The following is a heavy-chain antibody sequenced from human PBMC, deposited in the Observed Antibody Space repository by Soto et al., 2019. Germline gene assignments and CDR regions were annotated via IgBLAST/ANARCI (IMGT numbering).Heavy chain of an antibody. CDR3: TRSRIMITFGGVIVKGDAFDI. CDR1: GFTFGDYA. J-gene: IGHJ3*02. CDR2: IRSKAYGGTT. D-gene: IGHD3-16*02. Sequence: GGSLRLSCTASGFTFGDYAMSWFRQAPGKGLEWVGFIRSKAYGGTTEYAASVKGRFTISRDDSKSIAYLQMNSLKTEDTAVYYCTRSRIMITFGGVIVKGDAFDIWGQGTMVTVSS. V-gene: IGHV3-49*03.